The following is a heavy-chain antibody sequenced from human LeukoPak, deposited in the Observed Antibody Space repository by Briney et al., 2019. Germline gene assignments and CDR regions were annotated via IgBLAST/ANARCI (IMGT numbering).Heavy chain of an antibody. CDR1: GGSFSGYY. V-gene: IGHV4-34*01. Sequence: SETLSLTCAVYGGSFSGYYWSWIRQPPGKGLEWIGEINHSGSTNYNPSLKSRVTISVDTSKNQFSLKLSSVTAADTAVYYCARFFPKYYGSGSYIPWGQGTLVTVSS. CDR3: ARFFPKYYGSGSYIP. CDR2: INHSGST. J-gene: IGHJ5*02. D-gene: IGHD3-10*01.